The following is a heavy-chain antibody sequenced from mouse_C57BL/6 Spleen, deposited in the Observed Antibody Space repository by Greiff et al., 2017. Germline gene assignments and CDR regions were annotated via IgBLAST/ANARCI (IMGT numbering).Heavy chain of an antibody. V-gene: IGHV1-54*01. CDR2: NNPGSGGT. CDR1: GYAFTNYL. CDR3: ARVEDYFDY. J-gene: IGHJ2*01. Sequence: QVQLKEPGAELVRPGTSVKVSCKASGYAFTNYLIEWVKQRPGQGLEWIGVNNPGSGGTNYNEKFKGKATLTADKSSSTAYMQLSSLPSEDSAGYFGARVEDYFDYWGQGTTLTVSS.